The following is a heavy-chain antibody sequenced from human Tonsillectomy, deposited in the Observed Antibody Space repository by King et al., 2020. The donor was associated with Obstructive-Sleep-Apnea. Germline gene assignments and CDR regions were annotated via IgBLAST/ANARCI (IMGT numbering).Heavy chain of an antibody. D-gene: IGHD3-10*01. J-gene: IGHJ4*02. CDR2: ISAYNGNT. Sequence: QLVQSGAEVKKPGASVKVSCKASGYTFTSYGISWVRQAPGQGLEWMGWISAYNGNTNYAQKLQGRVTMTTDTSTSTAYMELRSLRSDDTAVYYCARFGSHLWFGELLASPVDYWGQGTLVTVSS. CDR3: ARFGSHLWFGELLASPVDY. CDR1: GYTFTSYG. V-gene: IGHV1-18*04.